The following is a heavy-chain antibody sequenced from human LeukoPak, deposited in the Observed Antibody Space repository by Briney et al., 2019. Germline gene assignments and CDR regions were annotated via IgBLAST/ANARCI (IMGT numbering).Heavy chain of an antibody. Sequence: GGSLRLSCAASGFTFSSYAMSWVRQAPGKGLEWVANIKQDGSEKYYVDSVKGRFTISRDNAKNSLYLQMNSLRAEDTAVYYCARTAGTGNYFDYWGQGTLVTVSS. CDR2: IKQDGSEK. CDR1: GFTFSSYA. V-gene: IGHV3-7*01. CDR3: ARTAGTGNYFDY. D-gene: IGHD6-19*01. J-gene: IGHJ4*02.